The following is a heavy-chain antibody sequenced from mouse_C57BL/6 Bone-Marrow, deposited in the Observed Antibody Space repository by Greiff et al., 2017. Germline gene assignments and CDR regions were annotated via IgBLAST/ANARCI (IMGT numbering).Heavy chain of an antibody. J-gene: IGHJ3*01. CDR3: ARPLLKSWCAY. CDR2: ISSGGSYT. V-gene: IGHV5-6*01. Sequence: EVQGVESGGDLVKPGGSLKLSCAASGFTFSSYGMSWVRQTPDKRLEWVATISSGGSYTYYPDSVKGRFTISRDNAKNTLYLQMSSLKSEDTAMYYCARPLLKSWCAYWGQGTLVTVSA. CDR1: GFTFSSYG.